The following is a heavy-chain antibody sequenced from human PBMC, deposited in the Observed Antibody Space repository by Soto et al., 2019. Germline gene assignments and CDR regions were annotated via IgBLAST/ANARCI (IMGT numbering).Heavy chain of an antibody. Sequence: GGSLRLSCAASGFTFSSYSMNWVRQAPGKGLEWVSYISSSSSTIYYADSVKGRFTISRDNAKNSLYLQMNSLRDEDTAVYYCARAAGLPRYYYYYGMDVWGQGTTVTV. CDR3: ARAAGLPRYYYYYGMDV. J-gene: IGHJ6*02. V-gene: IGHV3-48*02. CDR1: GFTFSSYS. CDR2: ISSSSSTI. D-gene: IGHD5-12*01.